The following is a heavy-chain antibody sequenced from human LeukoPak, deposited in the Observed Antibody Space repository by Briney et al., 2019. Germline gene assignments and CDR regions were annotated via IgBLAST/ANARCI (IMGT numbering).Heavy chain of an antibody. J-gene: IGHJ4*02. D-gene: IGHD5-12*01. CDR1: AFTFSSYE. V-gene: IGHV3-48*03. CDR2: SSSSGSTI. Sequence: GGSLRLSCAASAFTFSSYEMNWVRQAPGKGLELVSHSSSSGSTIYYAGSVKGRFTIARDNDKNLVYLQMSVLRAEDTAVYYCARGSLHSAYGFDYWGQGTLVTVSS. CDR3: ARGSLHSAYGFDY.